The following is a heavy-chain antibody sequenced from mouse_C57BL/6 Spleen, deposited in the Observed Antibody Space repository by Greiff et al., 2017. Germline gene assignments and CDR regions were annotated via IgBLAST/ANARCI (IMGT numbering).Heavy chain of an antibody. J-gene: IGHJ2*01. V-gene: IGHV1-82*01. CDR2: LYPGDGDT. Sequence: VQLQQSGPELVKPGASVKISCKASGYAFSSSWMNWVKQRPGKGLEWIGRLYPGDGDTHYNGKFQGKATLTADKSSNTAYMQLSSLTSEDSAVYFCSRTLDGYLYWGQGTTLTVSS. D-gene: IGHD2-3*01. CDR1: GYAFSSSW. CDR3: SRTLDGYLY.